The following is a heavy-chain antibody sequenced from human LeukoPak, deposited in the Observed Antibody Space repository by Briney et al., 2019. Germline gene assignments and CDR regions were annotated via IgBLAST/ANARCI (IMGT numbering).Heavy chain of an antibody. CDR1: GYTFTSQY. Sequence: ASVKVSCKASGYTFTSQYMHWVRQAPGQGLEWMGIINPSGGSTSYAQKFQGRVTMTRDTSTSTVYMELSSLRSEDTAVCYCARLPGNGGSSYYYYGMDVWGQGTTVTVS. V-gene: IGHV1-46*01. J-gene: IGHJ6*02. CDR2: INPSGGST. D-gene: IGHD2-15*01. CDR3: ARLPGNGGSSYYYYGMDV.